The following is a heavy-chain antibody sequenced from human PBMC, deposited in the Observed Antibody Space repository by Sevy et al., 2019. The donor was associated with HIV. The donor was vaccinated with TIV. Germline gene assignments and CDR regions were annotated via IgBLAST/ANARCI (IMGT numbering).Heavy chain of an antibody. J-gene: IGHJ4*02. CDR2: FDPEDGET. CDR3: AASRDYYERSGSNFDF. Sequence: ASVKVSCKVSGYTLTELSMHWVRQAPGKGREWMGSFDPEDGETIYAQKFQGRVTMTDDTSTDTAYMELSSLRSEDTAVYYCAASRDYYERSGSNFDFWGQGTLVTVSS. CDR1: GYTLTELS. D-gene: IGHD3-22*01. V-gene: IGHV1-24*01.